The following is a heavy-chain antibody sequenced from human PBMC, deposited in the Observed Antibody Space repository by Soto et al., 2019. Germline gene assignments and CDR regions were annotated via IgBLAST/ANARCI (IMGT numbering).Heavy chain of an antibody. CDR3: ARDKEGGDGYKY. D-gene: IGHD5-12*01. J-gene: IGHJ4*02. CDR1: GYTFTGYY. V-gene: IGHV1-2*04. CDR2: INPNSGGT. Sequence: ASVKVSCKASGYTFTGYYMHWVRQAPGQGLEWMGWINPNSGGTNYAQKFQGWVTMTRDTSISTAYMELSRLRSYDTAVYYCARDKEGGDGYKYWGQGTLVTVSS.